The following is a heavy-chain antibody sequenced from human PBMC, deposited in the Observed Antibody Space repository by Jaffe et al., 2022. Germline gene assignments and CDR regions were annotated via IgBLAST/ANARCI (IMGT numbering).Heavy chain of an antibody. D-gene: IGHD3-16*01. Sequence: EVQLVQSGAEVKKPGESLKISCKGSGYSFTSYWIGWVRQMPGKGLEWMGIIYPGDSDTRYSPSFQGQVTISADKSISTAYLQWSSLKASDTAMYYCARHRGNPAYYYYYYYMDVWGKGTTVTVSS. J-gene: IGHJ6*03. CDR1: GYSFTSYW. CDR2: IYPGDSDT. V-gene: IGHV5-51*01. CDR3: ARHRGNPAYYYYYYYMDV.